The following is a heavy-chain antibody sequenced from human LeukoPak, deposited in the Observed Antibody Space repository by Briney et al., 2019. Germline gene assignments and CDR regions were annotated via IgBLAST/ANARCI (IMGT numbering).Heavy chain of an antibody. D-gene: IGHD3-10*01. CDR3: AREMSAGSYFPYGMDV. V-gene: IGHV3-66*01. CDR1: GFTVSSNY. CDR2: IDSGSNT. J-gene: IGHJ6*02. Sequence: GGSLRLSCAVSGFTVSSNYMSWVRQASGKGLEWVSIIDSGSNTYYGDSVKGRFTISRDYSKNTLCLQMNSLRADDTAIYYCAREMSAGSYFPYGMDVWGQGTTVIVSS.